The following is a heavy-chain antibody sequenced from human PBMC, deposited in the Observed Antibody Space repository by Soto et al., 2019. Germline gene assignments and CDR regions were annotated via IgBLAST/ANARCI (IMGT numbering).Heavy chain of an antibody. V-gene: IGHV4-39*01. Sequence: SETLSLTCTVSGGSISSSSYTWGWIRQPPGKGLEWIGSIYYSGTTYYNPSLNSRVTVSVDTSKNQFSLKLSSVTAADTAVYYCAGQPTAGSYYDLGSYYYYDAMDVWGQGTTVT. CDR2: IYYSGTT. J-gene: IGHJ6*02. CDR1: GGSISSSSYT. CDR3: AGQPTAGSYYDLGSYYYYDAMDV. D-gene: IGHD3-10*01.